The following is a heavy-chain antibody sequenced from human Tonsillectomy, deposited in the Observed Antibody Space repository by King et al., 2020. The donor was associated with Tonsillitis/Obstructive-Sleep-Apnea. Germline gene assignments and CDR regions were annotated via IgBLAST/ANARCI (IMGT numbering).Heavy chain of an antibody. CDR2: INWNGGDT. CDR1: GFIFDDFG. V-gene: IGHV3-20*04. Sequence: QLVQSGGGVVRPGGSLRLSCAASGFIFDDFGMSWVRHAPGKELEWVSGINWNGGDTGHADSVKGRFTTSRDNAQNSLYLQMNSLRAEDTALYFCARAASGFCSGGSCYSVYMDVWGKGTTVTVSS. J-gene: IGHJ6*03. D-gene: IGHD2-15*01. CDR3: ARAASGFCSGGSCYSVYMDV.